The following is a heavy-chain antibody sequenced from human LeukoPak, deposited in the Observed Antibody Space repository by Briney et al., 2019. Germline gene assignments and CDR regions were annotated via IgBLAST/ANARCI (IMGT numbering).Heavy chain of an antibody. Sequence: GGSLRLSCAASTFTFSAYWMSWVRQAPGKGLEWVANIKQNGTEKYYVDSVKGRFIISRDSAKNSLYLQMNRLRAEDTAVYYRAKPQPIYCSGGSCYPDAFDIWGQGTMVTVSS. CDR3: AKPQPIYCSGGSCYPDAFDI. CDR1: TFTFSAYW. CDR2: IKQNGTEK. J-gene: IGHJ3*02. V-gene: IGHV3-7*01. D-gene: IGHD2-15*01.